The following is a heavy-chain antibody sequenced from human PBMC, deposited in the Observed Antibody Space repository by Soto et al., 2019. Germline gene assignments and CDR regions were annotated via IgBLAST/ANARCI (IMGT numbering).Heavy chain of an antibody. J-gene: IGHJ4*02. V-gene: IGHV3-11*01. CDR1: GFTFSDDY. Sequence: PGWSLRLSCVSSGFTFSDDYMSWVRQAPGKGLEWVSYLSQTATAIHYADSVRGRFTISRDNAKNSLYLEMSSLRAEDTAMYYCARWSSAFDYWGRGPLVTVSS. CDR2: LSQTATAI. CDR3: ARWSSAFDY.